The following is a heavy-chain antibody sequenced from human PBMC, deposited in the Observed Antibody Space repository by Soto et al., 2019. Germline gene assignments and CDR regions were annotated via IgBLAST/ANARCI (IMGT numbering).Heavy chain of an antibody. CDR3: AADASTIFGVVHFDD. V-gene: IGHV1-58*01. D-gene: IGHD3-3*01. CDR1: GFTFTSSS. J-gene: IGHJ4*02. Sequence: SVKVSCKASGFTFTSSSVQWVRQARGQRLEWIGWIVVGSGNTNYAQKFQERVTITRDMSTSTAYMELSSLRSEDTAVYYCAADASTIFGVVHFDDWGQRTLVTVS. CDR2: IVVGSGNT.